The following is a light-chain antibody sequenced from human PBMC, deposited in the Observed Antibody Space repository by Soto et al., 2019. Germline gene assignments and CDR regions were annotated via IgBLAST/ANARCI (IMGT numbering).Light chain of an antibody. CDR1: QDISNY. V-gene: IGKV1-33*01. J-gene: IGKJ4*01. CDR2: DAS. CDR3: QQYDNLPLT. Sequence: DLQMTQSPSSLSASVGDRVTITCQASQDISNYLNWYQQKPGKAPKLLIYDASNLETGVPSRFSGSGYGTEFTFTISSLQPEDIATYYCQQYDNLPLTSGGGTKVEIK.